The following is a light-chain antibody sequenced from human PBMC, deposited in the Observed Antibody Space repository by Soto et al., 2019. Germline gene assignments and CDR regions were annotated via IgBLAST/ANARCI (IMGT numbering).Light chain of an antibody. J-gene: IGKJ1*01. CDR3: QQYSSYPWT. CDR1: HSMSSW. CDR2: DAS. Sequence: DIQMTQSPSTLSASVGDRVTITCRASHSMSSWLAWYQQKPGKAPKVLIYDASRLESGVPSRFSGSESGTEFTLTISSLHPDDFATYFCQQYSSYPWTFGQGTKVDI. V-gene: IGKV1-5*01.